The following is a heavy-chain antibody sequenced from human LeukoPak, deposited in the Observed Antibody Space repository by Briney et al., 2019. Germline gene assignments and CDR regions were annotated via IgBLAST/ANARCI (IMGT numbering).Heavy chain of an antibody. V-gene: IGHV4-4*02. CDR3: ARGTRYCSSTSCYEFYFDY. Sequence: PSGTLSLTCDVSGGSISSGNWWSWVRQPPGKGLEWIGEIYQSGSTNYNPSLKSRVAISVDKSNNQLNQVSLRLSSVTAADTAMYYCARGTRYCSSTSCYEFYFDYWGLGTLVTVSS. D-gene: IGHD2-2*01. CDR2: IYQSGST. CDR1: GGSISSGNW. J-gene: IGHJ4*02.